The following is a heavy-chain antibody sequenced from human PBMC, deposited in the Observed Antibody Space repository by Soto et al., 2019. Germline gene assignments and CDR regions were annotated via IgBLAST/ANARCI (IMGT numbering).Heavy chain of an antibody. D-gene: IGHD2-15*01. V-gene: IGHV1-69*01. CDR3: ARARDFYSGGNCSLDAFDI. Sequence: QVQLVQSGAAVKKPGSSVKVSCKASGGTFSSYAISWVRQAPGQGLEWMGGIIPIFGTANYAQKFQGRVTITEDESTSTAYMELSSLRSEDTAVYYCARARDFYSGGNCSLDAFDIWVKGTMVTVSS. CDR2: IIPIFGTA. J-gene: IGHJ3*02. CDR1: GGTFSSYA.